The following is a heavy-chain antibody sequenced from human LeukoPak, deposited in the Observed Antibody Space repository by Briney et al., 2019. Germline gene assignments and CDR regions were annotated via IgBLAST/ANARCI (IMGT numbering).Heavy chain of an antibody. D-gene: IGHD3-10*01. CDR3: AREALAYGSGNRDY. CDR2: MNPNSGNT. V-gene: IGHV1-8*01. J-gene: IGHJ4*02. Sequence: ASVKVSCKSSGYTFTSYDINWVRQATGQGLEWMGWMNPNSGNTGYAQNFQGRVTMTRNTSISTAYMELSSLRSEATAVYYSAREALAYGSGNRDYWGQGTLVTVSS. CDR1: GYTFTSYD.